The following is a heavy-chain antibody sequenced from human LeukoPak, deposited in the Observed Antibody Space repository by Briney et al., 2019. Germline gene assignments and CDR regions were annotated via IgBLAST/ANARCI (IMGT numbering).Heavy chain of an antibody. V-gene: IGHV1-69*13. CDR1: GGTFSSYA. CDR3: AKGVSSSWSNDAFDI. J-gene: IGHJ3*02. CDR2: IIPIFGTA. Sequence: SVTVSCKASGGTFSSYAISWVRQAPGQGLEWMGGIIPIFGTANYAQKFQGRVTITADESTSTAYMELSSLRTEDTAVYYCAKGVSSSWSNDAFDIWGQGTMVTVSS. D-gene: IGHD6-13*01.